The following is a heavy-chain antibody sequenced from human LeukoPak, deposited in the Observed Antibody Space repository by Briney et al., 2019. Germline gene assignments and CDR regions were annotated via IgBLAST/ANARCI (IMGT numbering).Heavy chain of an antibody. V-gene: IGHV4-39*01. CDR3: ASPRGFSYGYFDY. CDR1: GGSISSSSAY. J-gene: IGHJ4*02. D-gene: IGHD5-18*01. Sequence: SETLSLTCTVSGGSISSSSAYWGWIRQLPGKGLEWIGSIYYRKNTYYNPSLKSRVTISADTSKNQFSLTLGSVSATDTAVYYCASPRGFSYGYFDYWGQGTLVTVSS. CDR2: IYYRKNT.